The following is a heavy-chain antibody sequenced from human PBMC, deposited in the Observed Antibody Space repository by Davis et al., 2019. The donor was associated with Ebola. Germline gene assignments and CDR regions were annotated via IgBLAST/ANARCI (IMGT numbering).Heavy chain of an antibody. CDR1: GYTFTAYW. CDR3: ARGPTQVSPVTVTMFFYFDS. CDR2: INPNDGGT. J-gene: IGHJ4*02. V-gene: IGHV1-2*06. Sequence: ASVKVSCKASGYTFTAYWIHWVRQAPGQGPEWMGRINPNDGGTVYAPKFQGRVTMTRDTSISTAYMDLSGLKSDDTAVYYCARGPTQVSPVTVTMFFYFDSWGQGTLVSVSS. D-gene: IGHD3-9*01.